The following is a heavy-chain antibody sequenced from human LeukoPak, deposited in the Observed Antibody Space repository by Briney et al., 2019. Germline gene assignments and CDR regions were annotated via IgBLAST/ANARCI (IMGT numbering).Heavy chain of an antibody. CDR3: ASNNDWSFDF. J-gene: IGHJ4*02. V-gene: IGHV3-7*05. CDR1: GFTFSYHW. D-gene: IGHD3-9*01. Sequence: PGGSLRLSCSSSGFTFSYHWMSWLRQAPGKGLEWVANIKGDGSVKNYGDTVKGRFTVSRDNAKNSLYLQMNSLRVEDTAVYYCASNNDWSFDFGGQGTLVTVSS. CDR2: IKGDGSVK.